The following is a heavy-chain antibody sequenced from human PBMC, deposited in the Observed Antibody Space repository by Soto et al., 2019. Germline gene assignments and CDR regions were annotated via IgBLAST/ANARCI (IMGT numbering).Heavy chain of an antibody. CDR3: AIIGSGDYSDFDY. CDR2: IRPNDGHT. D-gene: IGHD4-4*01. Sequence: ASVKVSCTASGYTFTSYGISWVRQAPGQGLEWMGWIRPNDGHTNYAQKFQDRVTMTRDTSTTTVYMDLRSLGSDDTAVYYCAIIGSGDYSDFDYWGQGTLVTVSS. V-gene: IGHV1-18*01. CDR1: GYTFTSYG. J-gene: IGHJ4*02.